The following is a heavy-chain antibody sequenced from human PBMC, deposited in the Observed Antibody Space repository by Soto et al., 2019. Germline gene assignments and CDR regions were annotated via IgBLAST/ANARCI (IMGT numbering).Heavy chain of an antibody. V-gene: IGHV4-61*01. D-gene: IGHD2-21*01. CDR2: IHYSGST. Sequence: QVQLQESGPGLVKPSETLSLTCTVPGGSVSIGTYYWSWIRQPPGKGLAWIGFIHYSGSTNYNPSLKSRVTMSVDTSKNQFSLKLTSVNAADTAVYFCTRGGDAYKNGHWGQGTLVTVSS. CDR1: GGSVSIGTYY. J-gene: IGHJ4*02. CDR3: TRGGDAYKNGH.